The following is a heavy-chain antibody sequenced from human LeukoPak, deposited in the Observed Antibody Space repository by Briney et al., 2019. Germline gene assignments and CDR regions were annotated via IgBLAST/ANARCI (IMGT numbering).Heavy chain of an antibody. D-gene: IGHD2-2*01. V-gene: IGHV4-61*02. CDR3: AGRGSSSGTFDI. CDR2: IYTSGGT. Sequence: PSQTLSLTCTVSGGSITNLNFYWTWIRQPAGKRLEWIGRIYTSGGTNYNPSLKSRVTMSVDKSKDQISLKLASLTAADTALYYCAGRGSSSGTFDIWGPGTFVTVSS. CDR1: GGSITNLNFY. J-gene: IGHJ3*02.